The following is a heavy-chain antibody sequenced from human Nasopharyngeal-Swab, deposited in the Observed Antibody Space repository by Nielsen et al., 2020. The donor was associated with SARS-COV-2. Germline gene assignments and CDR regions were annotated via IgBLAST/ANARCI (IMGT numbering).Heavy chain of an antibody. J-gene: IGHJ4*02. D-gene: IGHD2-15*01. CDR2: ISSNGGST. Sequence: GESLKISCSASGFTFSSYTMHWVRQAPGKGLEHVSAISSNGGSTYYADSVKGRLTISRDNSKNTLNLQMSSLRAEDTAVYYCVKDRGAHSVVVVAASWGQGTLVTVSS. CDR1: GFTFSSYT. V-gene: IGHV3-64D*06. CDR3: VKDRGAHSVVVVAAS.